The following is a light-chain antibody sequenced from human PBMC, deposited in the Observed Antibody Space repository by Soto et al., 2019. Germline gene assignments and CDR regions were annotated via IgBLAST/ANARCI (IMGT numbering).Light chain of an antibody. Sequence: DIVMTQSPDSLTVSLGERATINCKSSQSVYNSNDKNYLAWYQQKPGQPPKLLLYWASTRESGVPDRFSGRGSGTDFTLTISSLQAADGAVYYCQQYHSTPSTFGQGTKLEIK. CDR2: WAS. V-gene: IGKV4-1*01. J-gene: IGKJ2*01. CDR1: QSVYNSNDKNY. CDR3: QQYHSTPST.